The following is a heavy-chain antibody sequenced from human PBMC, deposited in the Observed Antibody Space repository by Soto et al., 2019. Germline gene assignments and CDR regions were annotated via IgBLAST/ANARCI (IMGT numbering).Heavy chain of an antibody. J-gene: IGHJ4*02. CDR3: TRDPEGDLDFDY. CDR1: GFIFSDYG. V-gene: IGHV3-48*02. D-gene: IGHD2-21*02. CDR2: INAPSTST. Sequence: EVHLVESGGGLVQPGGSLRLSCAASGFIFSDYGLTWVRQAPGKGLEWVSHINAPSTSTLYADSVRGRFTISRDNAKNSVYLQMSSLSDDDTAGYYCTRDPEGDLDFDYWGQGTLVTVSS.